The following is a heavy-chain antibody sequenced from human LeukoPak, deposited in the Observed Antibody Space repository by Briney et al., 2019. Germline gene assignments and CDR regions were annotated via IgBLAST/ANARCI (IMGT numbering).Heavy chain of an antibody. CDR1: GFTFSSYS. Sequence: PGGSLRLSCAASGFTFSSYSMNWVRQAPGKGLEWVSYISSSSSTIYYADSVKGRFTISRDNAKNSLYLQMNSLRAEDTAVYYCARGRVVPTQPYYYYGMDVWGQGTTVTVSS. V-gene: IGHV3-48*04. CDR2: ISSSSSTI. D-gene: IGHD2-2*01. J-gene: IGHJ6*02. CDR3: ARGRVVPTQPYYYYGMDV.